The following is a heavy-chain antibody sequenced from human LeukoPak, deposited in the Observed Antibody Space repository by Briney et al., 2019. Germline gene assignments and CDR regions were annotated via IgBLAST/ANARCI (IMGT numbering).Heavy chain of an antibody. CDR1: GFTFSSYS. Sequence: GGSLRLSCAASGFTFSSYSMNWVRQAPGKGLEWVSSISSSSSYIYYADSVKGRFTISRDNAKNSLYLQMNSLRAEDTAVYYCARDRNLHRGSYPDAFDIWGRGTMVTVSS. V-gene: IGHV3-21*01. CDR2: ISSSSSYI. CDR3: ARDRNLHRGSYPDAFDI. J-gene: IGHJ3*02. D-gene: IGHD1-26*01.